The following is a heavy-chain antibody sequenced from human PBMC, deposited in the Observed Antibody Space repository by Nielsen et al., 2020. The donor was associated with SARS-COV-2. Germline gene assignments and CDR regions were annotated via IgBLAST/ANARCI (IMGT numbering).Heavy chain of an antibody. CDR2: ISNSGST. CDR3: ARDEIFDLYGVDV. CDR1: GGSISSYY. Sequence: SETLSPTCTVPGGSISSYYWSWIRQPPGKGLEWIGYISNSGSTNYNPSLKSRVTISLDTSKNQFSLKVRSVTAADTAVYYCARDEIFDLYGVDVWGQGTTVIVSS. V-gene: IGHV4-59*01. J-gene: IGHJ6*02. D-gene: IGHD3-3*01.